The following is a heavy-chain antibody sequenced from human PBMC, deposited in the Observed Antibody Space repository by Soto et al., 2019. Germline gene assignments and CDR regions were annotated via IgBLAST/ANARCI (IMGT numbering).Heavy chain of an antibody. CDR1: GGSISSGGYY. V-gene: IGHV4-31*11. D-gene: IGHD3-22*01. CDR2: IYYSGST. CDR3: ARGMYYYDSSGFWFDY. J-gene: IGHJ5*01. Sequence: SETLSLTCAVSGGSISSGGYYWSWIRQHPGKGLEWIGYIYYSGSTYYNPSLKSRVTISVDTSKNQFSLKLSSVTAADTAVYYCARGMYYYDSSGFWFDYWGQGTLDTVSS.